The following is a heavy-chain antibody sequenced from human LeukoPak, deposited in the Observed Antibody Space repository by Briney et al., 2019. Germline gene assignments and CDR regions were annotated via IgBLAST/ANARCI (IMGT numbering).Heavy chain of an antibody. D-gene: IGHD3-9*01. V-gene: IGHV3-30*18. CDR3: AKDVERLDYFDY. CDR2: MSYEGTNK. CDR1: GFTFSDYG. J-gene: IGHJ4*02. Sequence: GGSLRLSCAASGFTFSDYGMHWVRQAPGKGLEWVAVMSYEGTNKYYADSVKGRFTIPRDNSKNTLYLQMNSLRAEDTAVYYCAKDVERLDYFDYCGQGTLVTVSS.